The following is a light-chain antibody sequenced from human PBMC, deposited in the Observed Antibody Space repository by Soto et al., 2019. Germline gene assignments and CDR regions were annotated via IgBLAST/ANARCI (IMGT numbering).Light chain of an antibody. CDR1: QSVSSN. CDR2: GAS. V-gene: IGKV3-15*01. Sequence: EIVMTQSPATLSVSPGERATLSCRASQSVSSNLAWYQQKPGQAPRLLIYGASTRATGIPARFSGSGSGTEFTLTISSLQSEDFAVYYCQQYNNWPPSNAALYTFGQGTKLEIK. CDR3: QQYNNWPPSNAALYT. J-gene: IGKJ2*01.